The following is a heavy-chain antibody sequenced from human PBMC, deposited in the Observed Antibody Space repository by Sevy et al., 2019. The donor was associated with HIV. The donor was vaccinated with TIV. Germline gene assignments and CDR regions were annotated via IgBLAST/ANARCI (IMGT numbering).Heavy chain of an antibody. CDR1: GGTFSSYA. D-gene: IGHD2-2*01. CDR3: ARGVGYCSSTSCYARNWFDP. CDR2: IIPIFGTA. Sequence: SVKVSCKASGGTFSSYAISWVRQAPGQGLEWMGGIIPIFGTANYAQKFQGRVTITAEKSTSTAYMELSSLRSEDTAVYYCARGVGYCSSTSCYARNWFDPWGQGTLVTVSS. V-gene: IGHV1-69*06. J-gene: IGHJ5*02.